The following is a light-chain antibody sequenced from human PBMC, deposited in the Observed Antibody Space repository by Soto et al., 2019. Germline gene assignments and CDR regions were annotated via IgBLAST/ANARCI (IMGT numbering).Light chain of an antibody. CDR1: SSDVGRYNL. J-gene: IGLJ2*01. Sequence: QSALTQPASVSGSPGQSITIYCTGTSSDVGRYNLVSWYQHHPGKAPKLMIYEVSKRPSGVSDRFSGSKSGNTASLTISGLQAEDEADYYCCSYAGTSTYVLFGGGPKLTVL. CDR2: EVS. CDR3: CSYAGTSTYVL. V-gene: IGLV2-23*02.